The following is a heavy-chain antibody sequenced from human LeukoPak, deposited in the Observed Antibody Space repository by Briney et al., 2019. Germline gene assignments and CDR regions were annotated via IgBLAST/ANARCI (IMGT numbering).Heavy chain of an antibody. CDR3: ARGRRLKCTNGVCYRGYYYYMDV. CDR2: INHSGST. CDR1: GGSISSSNW. J-gene: IGHJ6*03. Sequence: SETLSLTCAVSGGSISSSNWWSWVRQPPGKGLEWIGEINHSGSTNYNPSLKSRVTIAVDTSKNQFSLKLSSVNDAGTAVYYCARGRRLKCTNGVCYRGYYYYMDVWGKGTTVTVSS. V-gene: IGHV4-4*02. D-gene: IGHD2-8*01.